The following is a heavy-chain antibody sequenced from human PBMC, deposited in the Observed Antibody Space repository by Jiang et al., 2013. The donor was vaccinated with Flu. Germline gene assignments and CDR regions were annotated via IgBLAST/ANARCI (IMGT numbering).Heavy chain of an antibody. CDR2: IYYSGST. D-gene: IGHD2-2*01. CDR1: GGSISSYY. CDR3: ARAGRYCSSTSCLRRLDV. J-gene: IGHJ6*04. Sequence: PGLVKPSETLSLTCTVSGGSISSYYWSWIRQPPGKGLEWIGYIYYSGSTNYNPSLKSRVTISVDTSKNQFSLKLSSVTAADTAVYYCARAGRYCSSTSCLRRLDVWGKGTTVTVSS. V-gene: IGHV4-59*01.